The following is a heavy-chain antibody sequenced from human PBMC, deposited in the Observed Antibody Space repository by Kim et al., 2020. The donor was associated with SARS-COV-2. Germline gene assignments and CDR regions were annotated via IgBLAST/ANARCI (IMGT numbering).Heavy chain of an antibody. J-gene: IGHJ4*02. CDR3: LRRATSSRGIDY. D-gene: IGHD3-10*01. V-gene: IGHV3-74*01. CDR1: GFTFNNHW. Sequence: GGSLRLSCAASGFTFNNHWMNWVRQAPGKGLVWVSGISDDGSSTNYEDPVKGRFTISRDTAKNTLYLQMNSLSAEDTAVYCCLRRATSSRGIDYWGQGTLVTVSS. CDR2: ISDDGSST.